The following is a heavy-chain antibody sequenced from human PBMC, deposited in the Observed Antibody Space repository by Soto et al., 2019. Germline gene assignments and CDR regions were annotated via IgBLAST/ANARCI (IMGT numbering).Heavy chain of an antibody. Sequence: QVQLQQWGAGLLKPSETLSLTCAVYGGSFSGYYWSWIRQPPGKGLEWIGEINHSGSTNYNPSLKSRVTISVDTSKNQFSLKLSSVTAADTAVYYCARGGTTGYCTNGVCYPYYYYMDVWGKGTRVTVSS. CDR2: INHSGST. V-gene: IGHV4-34*01. CDR3: ARGGTTGYCTNGVCYPYYYYMDV. D-gene: IGHD2-8*01. CDR1: GGSFSGYY. J-gene: IGHJ6*03.